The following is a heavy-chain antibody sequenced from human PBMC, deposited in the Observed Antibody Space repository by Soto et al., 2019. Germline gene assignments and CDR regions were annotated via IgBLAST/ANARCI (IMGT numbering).Heavy chain of an antibody. CDR3: ARDPSVANYWYFDL. Sequence: QVQLQESGPGLVKPSQTLSLTCTVSGGSISSGGNYWSWIRQHPGKGLEWIGYIYYSGSTYNNPSLKSRVTISVDTSKNQFSVKLSSVTAADTAVYYCARDPSVANYWYFDLWGRGTLVTVSS. D-gene: IGHD2-15*01. CDR2: IYYSGST. J-gene: IGHJ2*01. V-gene: IGHV4-31*03. CDR1: GGSISSGGNY.